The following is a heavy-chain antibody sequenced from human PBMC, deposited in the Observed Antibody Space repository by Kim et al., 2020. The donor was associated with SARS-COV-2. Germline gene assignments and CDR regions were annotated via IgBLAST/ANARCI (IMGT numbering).Heavy chain of an antibody. D-gene: IGHD6-6*01. J-gene: IGHJ6*01. Sequence: GGSLRLSCTASGFIFGKYAMHWVRQVPGKGLEWVSGITWNGANVGYGDSVRGRFTISRDNAKNSLYLQMNGLRVEDTALNYCAKDIPHGSSPQLYGMDV. CDR3: AKDIPHGSSPQLYGMDV. CDR1: GFIFGKYA. CDR2: ITWNGANV. V-gene: IGHV3-9*01.